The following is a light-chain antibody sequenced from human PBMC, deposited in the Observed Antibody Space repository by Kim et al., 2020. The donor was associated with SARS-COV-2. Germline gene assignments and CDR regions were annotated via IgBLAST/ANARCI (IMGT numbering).Light chain of an antibody. Sequence: DIVMTQSPDSLAVSLGERATINCKSSQSVLYSSNNKNYLAWYQLRPGQPPKLLIYWASTRESGVPNRFSGSGSGTDFTLTISTLQAEDVAVYDCQQYDTTPWTFGQGTKVDIK. V-gene: IGKV4-1*01. CDR3: QQYDTTPWT. J-gene: IGKJ1*01. CDR2: WAS. CDR1: QSVLYSSNNKNY.